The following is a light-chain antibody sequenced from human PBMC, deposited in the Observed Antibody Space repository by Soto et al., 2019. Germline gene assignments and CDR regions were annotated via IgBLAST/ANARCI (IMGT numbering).Light chain of an antibody. Sequence: QSVLTQPPSVSAAPGQKVTISCFGSSSNIANNYVSWFQQLPGTAPKLLIYENDKRPSGIPDRFSGSKSGTSAALGITGLQTGDEADYYCGTWDDSLSAGVFGGGTKLTV. CDR3: GTWDDSLSAGV. J-gene: IGLJ3*02. CDR1: SSNIANNY. CDR2: END. V-gene: IGLV1-51*02.